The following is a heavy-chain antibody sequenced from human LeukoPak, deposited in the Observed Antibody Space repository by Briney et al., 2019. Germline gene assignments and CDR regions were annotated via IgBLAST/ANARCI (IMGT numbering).Heavy chain of an antibody. Sequence: GGSLRLSCEASGFTFSNYRMHWVRLAPGKGLEWISYINLDPNTIYYADSVKGRFTISRDNAKQSLYLQMSSLRVEDTAIYYCARDVSVNKVTTPFDHWGQGTLVTVAS. CDR2: INLDPNTI. CDR1: GFTFSNYR. J-gene: IGHJ4*02. D-gene: IGHD1/OR15-1a*01. V-gene: IGHV3-48*04. CDR3: ARDVSVNKVTTPFDH.